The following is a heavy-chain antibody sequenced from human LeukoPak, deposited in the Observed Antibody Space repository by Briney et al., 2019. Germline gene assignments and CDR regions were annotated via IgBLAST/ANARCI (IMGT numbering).Heavy chain of an antibody. CDR3: ASPIAEAYCGGDCYSSAYGY. D-gene: IGHD2-21*01. CDR2: ISYDGSNK. CDR1: GFTFSSYA. J-gene: IGHJ4*02. V-gene: IGHV3-30-3*01. Sequence: PGGSLRLSCAASGFTFSSYAMHWVRQAPGKGLEWVAVISYDGSNKYYADSVKGRFTISRDNSKNTLYLQMNSLRAEDTAVYYCASPIAEAYCGGDCYSSAYGYWGQGTLVTVSS.